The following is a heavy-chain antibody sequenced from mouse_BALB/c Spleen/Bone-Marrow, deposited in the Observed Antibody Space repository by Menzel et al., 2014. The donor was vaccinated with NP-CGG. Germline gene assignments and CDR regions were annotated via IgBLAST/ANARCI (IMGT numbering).Heavy chain of an antibody. CDR2: IVPSSAYS. CDR1: GYSFTSFT. D-gene: IGHD2-3*01. Sequence: QVQLKDSGAELARPGVSVRMSCKASGYSFTSFTMHWLKQRPGQGLEWIAYIVPSSAYSNYNQKFKDKATLTADRSSNTAYMQLSSLTSEDSAVYYCAREGSYDGCSGHFDFWGPGTTLTVSS. J-gene: IGHJ2*01. CDR3: AREGSYDGCSGHFDF. V-gene: IGHV1-4*01.